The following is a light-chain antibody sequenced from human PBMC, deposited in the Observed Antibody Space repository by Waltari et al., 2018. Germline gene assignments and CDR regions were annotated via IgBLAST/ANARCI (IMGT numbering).Light chain of an antibody. Sequence: QSGLTQPPSLSAAPGQKVTISCSGTSSNIGNNYVAWYQQIPGTVPKLLIHENYKRPAGIPDRFSGSRSGTSATLVITGLLTGDEADYYCGTWDSSLSGAVFGGGTHLTVL. CDR2: ENY. J-gene: IGLJ7*01. CDR1: SSNIGNNY. V-gene: IGLV1-51*02. CDR3: GTWDSSLSGAV.